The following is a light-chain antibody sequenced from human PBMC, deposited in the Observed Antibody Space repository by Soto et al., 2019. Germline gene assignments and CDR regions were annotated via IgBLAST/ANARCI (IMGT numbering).Light chain of an antibody. CDR1: SSDVGGYNY. J-gene: IGLJ3*02. V-gene: IGLV2-14*01. Sequence: QSALTQSASVSGSPGQSITISCTGTSSDVGGYNYVSWYQQHPGKAPKLIIYDVSNRPSGVSTRFSGSKSGNTASQTISGLQAEDEADYSCSSYTSTNSWVFGGGTKVTVL. CDR2: DVS. CDR3: SSYTSTNSWV.